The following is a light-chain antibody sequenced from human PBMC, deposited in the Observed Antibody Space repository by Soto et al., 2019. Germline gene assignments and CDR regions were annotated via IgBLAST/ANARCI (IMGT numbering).Light chain of an antibody. CDR3: QQYNDWRT. CDR1: DSVSIN. CDR2: GAS. J-gene: IGKJ1*01. V-gene: IGKV3-15*01. Sequence: VLTQSPATLSVSPGERATLSCRASDSVSINLAWFQQKPGQAPRLLIYGASTRATGVPLRFSGSGSGTEFTLTISSLQSEDLAVYFCQQYNDWRTFGQGTKVQI.